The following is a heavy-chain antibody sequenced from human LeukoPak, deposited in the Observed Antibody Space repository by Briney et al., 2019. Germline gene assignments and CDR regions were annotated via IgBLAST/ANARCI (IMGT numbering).Heavy chain of an antibody. D-gene: IGHD6-13*01. Sequence: PSETLSLTCTVSGYSISSGYYWGWIRQPPGKGLEWIGSIYHSGRTFYNPSLKSRVTISVDTSKNQFSLKLTSVTAADTAVYYCARSLGQLVDRVEPWGQGTLGTVSS. CDR1: GYSISSGYY. J-gene: IGHJ5*02. V-gene: IGHV4-38-2*02. CDR2: IYHSGRT. CDR3: ARSLGQLVDRVEP.